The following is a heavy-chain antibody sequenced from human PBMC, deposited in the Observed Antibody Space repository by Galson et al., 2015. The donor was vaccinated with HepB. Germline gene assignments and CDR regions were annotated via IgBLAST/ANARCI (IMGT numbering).Heavy chain of an antibody. J-gene: IGHJ3*02. CDR1: GGTFSSYA. V-gene: IGHV1-69*13. CDR3: AIYPDSMTATVERIRADAFDI. CDR2: IIPIFGTA. Sequence: SVKVSCKASGGTFSSYAISWVRQAPGQGLERMGGIIPIFGTANYAQKFQGRVTITADESASTAYMELSSLRSEDTAVYYCAIYPDSMTATVERIRADAFDIWGQGTMVTVSS. D-gene: IGHD4-23*01.